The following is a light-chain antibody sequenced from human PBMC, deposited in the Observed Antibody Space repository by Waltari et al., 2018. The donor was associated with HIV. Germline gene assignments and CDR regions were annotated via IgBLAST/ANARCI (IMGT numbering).Light chain of an antibody. J-gene: IGKJ4*01. CDR1: QRVSSY. CDR2: GAS. CDR3: QQRSNWPPGAT. Sequence: EIVLTQSPATLSLSPGERATLSCRARQRVSSYLAGYQQKPGQAPKLLIYGASNRATGIPARFSGSGSGTDFTLTISSLEPEDFAVYYCQQRSNWPPGATFGGGTKVEIK. V-gene: IGKV3-11*01.